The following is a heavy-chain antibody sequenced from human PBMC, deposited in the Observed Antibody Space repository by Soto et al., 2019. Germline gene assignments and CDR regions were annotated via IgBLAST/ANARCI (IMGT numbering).Heavy chain of an antibody. J-gene: IGHJ4*02. D-gene: IGHD6-13*01. V-gene: IGHV3-74*01. CDR1: VFTFSTYW. Sequence: WGSLRVSCASSVFTFSTYWMGWVRQVPGKGLVWVPRINRDVSSTTYADSVKGRFTISRDNAKNMLYLQMNSLRVEDTAVYYCARGPEGINWYTHPIDYWGQGTMVTVSS. CDR3: ARGPEGINWYTHPIDY. CDR2: INRDVSST.